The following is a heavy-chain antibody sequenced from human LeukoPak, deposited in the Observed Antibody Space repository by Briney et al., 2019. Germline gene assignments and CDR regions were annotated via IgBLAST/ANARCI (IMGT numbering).Heavy chain of an antibody. CDR3: ARANSLMVRGVISYFDS. J-gene: IGHJ4*02. Sequence: PGGSLRLSCAASGFTFSSNGMNWVRQAPGKGLDFIAYISSTGATIYYADPLKGRFTISRDNARNSLYLQMNSLRDEDTAVYFCARANSLMVRGVISYFDSWGQGTLVTVSS. CDR2: ISSTGATI. CDR1: GFTFSSNG. D-gene: IGHD3-10*01. V-gene: IGHV3-48*02.